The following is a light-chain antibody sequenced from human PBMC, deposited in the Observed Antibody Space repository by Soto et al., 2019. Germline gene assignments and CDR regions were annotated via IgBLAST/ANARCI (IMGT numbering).Light chain of an antibody. CDR2: WAS. Sequence: DIQLTQSPSLLSASVGDRVTITCRASHDISTYLAWYQQKPGQPPKLLIYWASTRESGVPDRFSGSGSGTDFTLTISSLQAEDVAVYYCQQHYSAPLTFGGGTKVDIK. CDR3: QQHYSAPLT. CDR1: HDISTY. J-gene: IGKJ4*01. V-gene: IGKV1-27*01.